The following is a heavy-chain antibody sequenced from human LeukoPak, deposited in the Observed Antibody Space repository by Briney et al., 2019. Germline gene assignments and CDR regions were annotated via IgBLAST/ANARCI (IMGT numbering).Heavy chain of an antibody. Sequence: GGSLRVSCAASGFTFSSYWMSWVSQAPGKGVEWVANIKQDGSEKYYVDSVKGRFTISRDNAKNSLYLHMNSLRAEDTALYYCAKENSSGYYYGPFDYWGQGTLVTVSS. J-gene: IGHJ4*02. CDR2: IKQDGSEK. CDR1: GFTFSSYW. D-gene: IGHD3-22*01. CDR3: AKENSSGYYYGPFDY. V-gene: IGHV3-7*03.